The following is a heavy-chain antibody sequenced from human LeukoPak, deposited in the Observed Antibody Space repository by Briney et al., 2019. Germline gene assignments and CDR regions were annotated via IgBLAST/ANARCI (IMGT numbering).Heavy chain of an antibody. CDR3: ARVDRYHYYLDI. J-gene: IGHJ6*03. CDR2: IMPLFNTA. CDR1: GGTFSSYS. V-gene: IGHV1-69*05. Sequence: SVKVSCKAPGGTFSSYSITWVRQAPGQGLEWMGGIMPLFNTANYAQQFQGRVTITTDESTSTAYMELSSLRFEDTAMYYCARVDRYHYYLDIWGKGTTVTVSS.